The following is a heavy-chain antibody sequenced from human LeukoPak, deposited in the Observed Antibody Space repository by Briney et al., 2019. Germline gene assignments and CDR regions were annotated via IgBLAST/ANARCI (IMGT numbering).Heavy chain of an antibody. Sequence: SETLSLTCTVSGGSISSYYWSWIRQPPGKGLEWIGYIHYSGSTNNNPSLKSRVTISVDTSKNQFSLKLSSVTAADTAVYYCAREGYSSGWPDSHKYYFDYWGQGTLVTVSS. CDR1: GGSISSYY. D-gene: IGHD6-19*01. V-gene: IGHV4-59*01. CDR3: AREGYSSGWPDSHKYYFDY. CDR2: IHYSGST. J-gene: IGHJ4*02.